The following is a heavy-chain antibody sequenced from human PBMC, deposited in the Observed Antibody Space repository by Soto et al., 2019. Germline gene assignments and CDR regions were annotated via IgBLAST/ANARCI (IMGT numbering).Heavy chain of an antibody. Sequence: QVQLVQSGAEVQKPGSSVKVSCRAARGSFSASGFSRVRQAPGQGLEWVGGFIPIFGTANYAPKFQDRVTMTADESTSTVYMALSSLKSEDTAMYYCARSGYSYGPNIDWGQGTLVTVSS. CDR1: RGSFSASG. CDR3: ARSGYSYGPNID. J-gene: IGHJ4*02. V-gene: IGHV1-69*01. D-gene: IGHD5-18*01. CDR2: FIPIFGTA.